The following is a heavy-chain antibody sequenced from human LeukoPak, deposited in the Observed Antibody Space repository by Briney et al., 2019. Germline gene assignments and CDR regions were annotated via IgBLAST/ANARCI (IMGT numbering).Heavy chain of an antibody. Sequence: GGSLRLSCAASGFSFSVFWMHWVRQAPGKGPVWVSRIKTDGSITNYADSVKGRFTISRDNAKNTLYLQMNSLRAEDTAVYYCAELGITMIGGVWGKGTTVTISS. D-gene: IGHD3-10*02. V-gene: IGHV3-74*01. J-gene: IGHJ6*04. CDR3: AELGITMIGGV. CDR2: IKTDGSIT. CDR1: GFSFSVFW.